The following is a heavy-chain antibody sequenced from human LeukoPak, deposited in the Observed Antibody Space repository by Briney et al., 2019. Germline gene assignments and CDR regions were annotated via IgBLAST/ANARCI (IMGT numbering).Heavy chain of an antibody. V-gene: IGHV3-21*01. J-gene: IGHJ6*02. CDR3: ARDRILGSSTLLDV. CDR2: ITSSGDSI. Sequence: GGSLRLSCAASGFTFSSYTMDWVRQAPGKGLEWISSITSSGDSIYYADSVKGRFTVSRDNAKMYLEMNSLRAGDTAVYYCARDRILGSSTLLDVWGQGTTVTVSS. D-gene: IGHD2-21*01. CDR1: GFTFSSYT.